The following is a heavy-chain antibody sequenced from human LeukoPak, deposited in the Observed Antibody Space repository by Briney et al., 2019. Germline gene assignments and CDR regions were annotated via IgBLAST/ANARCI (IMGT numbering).Heavy chain of an antibody. Sequence: VASVKVSCKASGGTFSSNAISWVRQAPGQGLEWMGGIIPIFGTANYAQKFQGRVTITADESTSTAYMELSSLRSEDTAVYYCAASYFRLVRDMDVWGQGTTVTVSS. CDR2: IIPIFGTA. CDR3: AASYFRLVRDMDV. D-gene: IGHD3-10*01. CDR1: GGTFSSNA. J-gene: IGHJ6*02. V-gene: IGHV1-69*13.